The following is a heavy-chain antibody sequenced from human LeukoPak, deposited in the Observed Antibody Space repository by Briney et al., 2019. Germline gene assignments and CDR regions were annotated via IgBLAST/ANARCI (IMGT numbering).Heavy chain of an antibody. V-gene: IGHV4-4*02. CDR1: GGSIRSSNW. J-gene: IGHJ5*02. CDR3: ARGGTTVTPGLLWFDP. CDR2: IYHSGST. Sequence: SGTLSLTCAVSGGSIRSSNWWSWVRQSPGKGLEWIGEIYHSGSTNYNPSLKSRVTISVDTSKNQFSLKLSSVTAADTAVYYCARGGTTVTPGLLWFDPWGQGTLVTVSS. D-gene: IGHD4-17*01.